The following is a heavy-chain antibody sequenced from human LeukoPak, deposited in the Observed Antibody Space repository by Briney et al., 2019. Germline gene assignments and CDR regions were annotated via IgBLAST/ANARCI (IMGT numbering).Heavy chain of an antibody. CDR2: IIPILGIA. V-gene: IGHV1-69*02. CDR3: ARRGYCSGGSCYSPFDY. Sequence: GASVKVSCKASGGTFTSYTIRWGRQAPGQGLEWMGRIIPILGIANYAQKFQGRDTITAEKSTRTAYMEVRRLRSEHTAVYYCARRGYCSGGSCYSPFDYWGQGTLVTVSS. CDR1: GGTFTSYT. J-gene: IGHJ4*02. D-gene: IGHD2-15*01.